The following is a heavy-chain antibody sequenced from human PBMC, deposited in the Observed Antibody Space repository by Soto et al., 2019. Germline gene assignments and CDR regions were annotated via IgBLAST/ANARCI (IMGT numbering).Heavy chain of an antibody. CDR2: IKSKTDGGTT. CDR1: GFTFSNAW. D-gene: IGHD2-8*01. Sequence: GGSLRLSCAASGFTFSNAWMSWVRQAPGKGLEWVGRIKSKTDGGTTDYAAPVKGRFTISRDDSKNTLYLQMNSLKTEDTAVYYCTTDPLVYATSFDYWGQGTLVTVSS. J-gene: IGHJ4*02. V-gene: IGHV3-15*01. CDR3: TTDPLVYATSFDY.